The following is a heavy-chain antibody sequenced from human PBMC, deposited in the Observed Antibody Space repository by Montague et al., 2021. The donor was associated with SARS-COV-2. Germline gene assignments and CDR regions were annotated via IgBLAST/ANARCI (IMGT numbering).Heavy chain of an antibody. Sequence: SETLSLTCTVSGGSISTHLWNWIRQPAGKGLEWIGRIYASGNTHYNPSLRSRLTMSVDTSKHQFSLRLTSVTAADTAVYYCARDTVGDFWIGNYFDYWGQGTLVTGSS. J-gene: IGHJ4*02. D-gene: IGHD3-3*01. CDR1: GGSISTHL. CDR3: ARDTVGDFWIGNYFDY. CDR2: IYASGNT. V-gene: IGHV4-4*07.